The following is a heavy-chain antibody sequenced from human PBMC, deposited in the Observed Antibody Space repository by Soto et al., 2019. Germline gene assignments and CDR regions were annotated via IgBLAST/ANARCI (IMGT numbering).Heavy chain of an antibody. D-gene: IGHD2-21*01. CDR3: TRRGGGNFPYYFDY. CDR1: GGSFSGYY. Sequence: QVQLQQWGAGLLKPSETLSLACAVYGGSFSGYYWSWIRQPPGKGLEWIGEIDHRGSANYNPSLKSRVTISVDTSKNQFSLKPNSVAAADTAVYYCTRRGGGNFPYYFDYWGQGTLLTVSS. CDR2: IDHRGSA. J-gene: IGHJ4*02. V-gene: IGHV4-34*01.